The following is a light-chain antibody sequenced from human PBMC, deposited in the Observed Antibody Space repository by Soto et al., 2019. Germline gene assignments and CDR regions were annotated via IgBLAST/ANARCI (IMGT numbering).Light chain of an antibody. CDR1: NTDVGQDKS. J-gene: IGLJ1*01. V-gene: IGLV2-14*01. CDR3: VSYTDTDTLV. Sequence: QSVLTQPASVSGSRGQSIIISCVGRNTDVGQDKSVSWYQQGPGKAPKLLIFEVTNRPSGVSNRFSGSRSGNTASLTISGLQPDDEGDYFCVSYTDTDTLVFGTGTKLTAL. CDR2: EVT.